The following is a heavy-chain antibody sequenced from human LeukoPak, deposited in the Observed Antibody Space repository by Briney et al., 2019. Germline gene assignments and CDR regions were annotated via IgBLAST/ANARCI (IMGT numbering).Heavy chain of an antibody. CDR3: AKVPYPRIAAAAYNWFDP. CDR1: GFTFSSYA. Sequence: PAGGSLRLSCAASGFTFSSYAMSWVRQAPGKGLEWVSAISGSGGSTYYADSVKGRFTISRDNSKNTLYLQMNSLRAEDTAVYYCAKVPYPRIAAAAYNWFDPWGQGTLVTVSS. CDR2: ISGSGGST. J-gene: IGHJ5*02. D-gene: IGHD6-13*01. V-gene: IGHV3-23*01.